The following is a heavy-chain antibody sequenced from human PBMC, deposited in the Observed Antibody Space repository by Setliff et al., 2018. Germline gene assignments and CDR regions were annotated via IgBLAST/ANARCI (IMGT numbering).Heavy chain of an antibody. CDR1: GYSISSGYY. V-gene: IGHV4-38-2*02. CDR2: IYHSGST. J-gene: IGHJ4*02. CDR3: QVYNNGSSKEHY. Sequence: PSETLSLTCTVSGYSISSGYYWGWIRQPPGKGLEWIGSIYHSGSTYYHPSLKSRVTISVDKSKNQFSLKLSSVTAADTALYYCQVYNNGSSKEHYWGQGTPVTVSS. D-gene: IGHD2-8*01.